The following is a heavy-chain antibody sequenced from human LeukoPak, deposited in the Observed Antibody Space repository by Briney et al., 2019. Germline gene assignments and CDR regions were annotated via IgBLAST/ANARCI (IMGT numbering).Heavy chain of an antibody. V-gene: IGHV3-23*01. CDR1: RFPFNSYA. CDR3: AKDTTETFQNIDS. D-gene: IGHD4-11*01. J-gene: IGHJ4*02. Sequence: PGGSLRLSCASSRFPFNSYAMIWVRQAPGKGLEWVSGISGINDSAYYADSVKGRFTISRDNSKNTLYLQVNSLRAEDTAVYYCAKDTTETFQNIDSWGQGTLVTVSS. CDR2: ISGINDSA.